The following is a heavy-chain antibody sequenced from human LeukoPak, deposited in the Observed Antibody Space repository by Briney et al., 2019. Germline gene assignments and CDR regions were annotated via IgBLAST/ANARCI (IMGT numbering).Heavy chain of an antibody. CDR3: ARHSSGWQYYFDY. V-gene: IGHV3-64*02. CDR2: ISSNGGST. J-gene: IGHJ4*02. CDR1: GFTFSNYA. D-gene: IGHD6-19*01. Sequence: GGSLRLSCAASGFTFSNYAMHWVRQAPGEGLEYVSAISSNGGSTYYADSVKGRFTISRDNSKNTLFLQMGSLRVEDTAVYYCARHSSGWQYYFDYWGQGTLVIVSS.